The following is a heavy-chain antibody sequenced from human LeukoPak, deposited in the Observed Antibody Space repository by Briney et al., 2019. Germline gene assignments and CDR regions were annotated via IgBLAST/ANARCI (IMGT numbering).Heavy chain of an antibody. V-gene: IGHV3-73*01. CDR1: GFTFSGSA. CDR2: IRSKANNYAT. D-gene: IGHD4-23*01. Sequence: PGGSLRLSCAASGFTFSGSAMHWVRQASGKGLEWVGRIRSKANNYATAYAASVKGRFTISRDDSKNTAYLKMNSLKTEDTAVYYCTSTVAQGTGAFDIWGQGTMVTVSS. CDR3: TSTVAQGTGAFDI. J-gene: IGHJ3*02.